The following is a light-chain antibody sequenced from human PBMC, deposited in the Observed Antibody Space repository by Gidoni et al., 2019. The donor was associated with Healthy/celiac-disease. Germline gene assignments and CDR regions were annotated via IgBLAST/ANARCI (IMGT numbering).Light chain of an antibody. V-gene: IGLV3-1*01. CDR2: QDS. J-gene: IGLJ2*01. CDR3: QAWDSSTVG. CDR1: KLGNKY. Sequence: SYDLTPPPSVSVSPGQTASITCSGDKLGNKYACWYQQKPGQSPVLVIYQDSKRPSGIPERFSGSNSGNTATLTISGTQAMDEADYYCQAWDSSTVGVGGGTKLTVL.